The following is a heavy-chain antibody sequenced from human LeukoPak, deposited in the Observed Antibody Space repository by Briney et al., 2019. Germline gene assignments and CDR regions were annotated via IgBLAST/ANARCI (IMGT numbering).Heavy chain of an antibody. CDR2: ISGSGGST. CDR1: GFTFSSYA. CDR3: AKGGAGLFDAFDI. V-gene: IGHV3-23*01. Sequence: GGSLLLSCAASGFTFSSYAMSWVRQAPGKGVGWVSAISGSGGSTYYADSVKGRFTISRDNSKNTLYLQMNSLRAEDTAVYYCAKGGAGLFDAFDIWGQGTMVTVSS. J-gene: IGHJ3*02. D-gene: IGHD3-16*01.